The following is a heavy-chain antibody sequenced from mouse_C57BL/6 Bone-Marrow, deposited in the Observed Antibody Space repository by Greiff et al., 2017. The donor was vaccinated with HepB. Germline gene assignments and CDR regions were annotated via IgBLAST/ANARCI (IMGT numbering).Heavy chain of an antibody. CDR1: GFTFTDYY. D-gene: IGHD2-4*01. CDR3: ARRDIGDYGAY. J-gene: IGHJ3*01. CDR2: IRNKANGYTT. Sequence: EVQLVESGGGLVQPGGSLSLSCAASGFTFTDYYMSWVRQPPGKALEWLGFIRNKANGYTTEYSASVKGRFTISRDNSQSILYLQMNALRAEDSATYYCARRDIGDYGAYWGQGTLVTVSA. V-gene: IGHV7-3*01.